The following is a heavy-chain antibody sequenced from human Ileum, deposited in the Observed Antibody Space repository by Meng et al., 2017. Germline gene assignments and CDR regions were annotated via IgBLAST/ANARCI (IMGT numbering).Heavy chain of an antibody. Sequence: QVQLQQWGAGRLKPAETLSLTCVVYGGSFSANYWPWSRQPPGKGLEWIGEISHNGNTNYKPSLKSRVTISVDTSKKQFSLRLTSVTAADTAVYYCASARYDNWGQGTLVTVSS. V-gene: IGHV4-34*01. CDR2: ISHNGNT. CDR1: GGSFSANY. J-gene: IGHJ4*02. CDR3: ASARYDN.